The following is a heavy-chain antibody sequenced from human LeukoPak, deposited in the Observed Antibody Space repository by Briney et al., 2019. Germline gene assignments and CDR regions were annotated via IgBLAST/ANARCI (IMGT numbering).Heavy chain of an antibody. Sequence: PGGSLRLSCAASGFTFSSYWMHWFRQVPGKGLVWVSRINSDGSNTNYADSVKGRFTVYRDNVKNTLYLQRNSLRVDDTAVYYCASYAGYHFDYWGQGALVTVSS. CDR2: INSDGSNT. V-gene: IGHV3-74*01. J-gene: IGHJ4*02. D-gene: IGHD3-9*01. CDR3: ASYAGYHFDY. CDR1: GFTFSSYW.